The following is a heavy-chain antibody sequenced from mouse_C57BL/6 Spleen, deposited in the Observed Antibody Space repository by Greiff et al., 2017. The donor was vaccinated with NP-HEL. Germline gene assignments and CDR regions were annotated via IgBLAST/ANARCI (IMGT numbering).Heavy chain of an antibody. D-gene: IGHD1-1*01. J-gene: IGHJ4*01. CDR2: INPGSGGT. CDR1: GYAFTNYL. CDR3: ARSLDYHGSRRGGAMDY. Sequence: QVQLKQSGAELVRPGTSVKVSCKASGYAFTNYLIEWVKQRPGQGLEWIGVINPGSGGTNYNEKFKGKATLTADKSSSTAYMQLSSLTSEGSAVYFCARSLDYHGSRRGGAMDYWGQGTSVTVSS. V-gene: IGHV1-54*01.